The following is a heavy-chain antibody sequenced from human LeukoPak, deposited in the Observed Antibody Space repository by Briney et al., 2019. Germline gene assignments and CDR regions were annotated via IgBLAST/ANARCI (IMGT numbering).Heavy chain of an antibody. Sequence: GGSLRLSCAASRFTFSSYEMSWVRQAPGKGLEWVSYISSSGSTIYYADSVKGRFTISRDNAKNSLYLQMNSLRAEDTAVYYCARASPLAAAYDYWGQGTLVTVSS. CDR2: ISSSGSTI. CDR3: ARASPLAAAYDY. J-gene: IGHJ4*02. CDR1: RFTFSSYE. V-gene: IGHV3-48*03. D-gene: IGHD6-13*01.